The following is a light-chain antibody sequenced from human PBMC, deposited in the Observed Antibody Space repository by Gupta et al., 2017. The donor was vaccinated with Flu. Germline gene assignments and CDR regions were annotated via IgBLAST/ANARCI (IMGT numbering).Light chain of an antibody. CDR1: HTGRHS. Sequence: SYVLTQPPSVSVAPGPTARITRRGHHTGRHSVHGYQQKPGKAPRLVVYDDNDRRSGGPERRSGANSADTATLTIIRVEAGEEADYYCQVWENNSDHRYVFGTGTKFTVL. V-gene: IGLV3-21*02. CDR2: DDN. CDR3: QVWENNSDHRYV. J-gene: IGLJ1*01.